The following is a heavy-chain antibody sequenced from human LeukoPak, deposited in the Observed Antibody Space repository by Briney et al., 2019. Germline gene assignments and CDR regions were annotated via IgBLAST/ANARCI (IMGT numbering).Heavy chain of an antibody. D-gene: IGHD4/OR15-4a*01. J-gene: IGHJ4*02. CDR2: IIPIFGAP. CDR3: AKRGGFGANAFYYFDY. Sequence: ASVKVSCKASGGTFSNFAFSWVRQAPGQGLERMGGIIPIFGAPIYAQKFQGRVTITTDDSTSTVYMGLSSLKSEDTAVYYCAKRGGFGANAFYYFDYWGQGTLVTVSS. V-gene: IGHV1-69*05. CDR1: GGTFSNFA.